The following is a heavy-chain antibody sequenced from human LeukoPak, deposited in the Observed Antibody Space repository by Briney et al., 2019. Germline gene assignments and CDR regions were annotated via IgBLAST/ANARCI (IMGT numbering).Heavy chain of an antibody. CDR3: AKEGEELLWFGELRD. CDR2: ISYDGSNK. Sequence: PGRSLRLSCAASGFTFSSYAMHWVRQAPGKGREWVAVISYDGSNKYYADSVKGRFTISRDNSKNTLYLQMNSLRAEDTAVYYCAKEGEELLWFGELRDWGQGTLVTVSS. D-gene: IGHD3-10*01. CDR1: GFTFSSYA. J-gene: IGHJ4*02. V-gene: IGHV3-30*04.